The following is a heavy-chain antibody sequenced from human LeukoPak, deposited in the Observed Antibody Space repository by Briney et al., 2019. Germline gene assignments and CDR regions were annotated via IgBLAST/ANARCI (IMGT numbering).Heavy chain of an antibody. Sequence: SETLSLTCAVYGGSFSGYYWSWIRQPPGKGLEWIGEINHSGSTNYNPSLKSRVTISVDTSKNQFSLKLSSVTAADTAVYYCARGVHMGKQDYWGQGTLVTVSS. CDR1: GGSFSGYY. CDR3: ARGVHMGKQDY. CDR2: INHSGST. J-gene: IGHJ4*02. V-gene: IGHV4-34*01. D-gene: IGHD7-27*01.